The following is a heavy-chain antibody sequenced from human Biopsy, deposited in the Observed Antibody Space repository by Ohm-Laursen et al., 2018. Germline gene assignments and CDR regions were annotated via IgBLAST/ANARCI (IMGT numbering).Heavy chain of an antibody. V-gene: IGHV4-31*03. D-gene: IGHD5-12*01. Sequence: SETLSLTCTVSGVSINGGRYYWNWIRHHPGKGLEWIGNIFYSANTYYNPSPKSRVTISVDTSKNQFSLKLSSVTAADTAVYYCARLGSGDYFPTFFDFCGQGTLVTVSS. J-gene: IGHJ4*02. CDR1: GVSINGGRYY. CDR2: IFYSANT. CDR3: ARLGSGDYFPTFFDF.